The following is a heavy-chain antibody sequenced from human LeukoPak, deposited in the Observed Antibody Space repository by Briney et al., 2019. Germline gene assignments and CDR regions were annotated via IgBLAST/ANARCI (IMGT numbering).Heavy chain of an antibody. Sequence: SLTLSLTCAISGDSVSSNSVTWNWIRQSPSRGLEWLGRTYYRSTWYNDYAVSVRGRITVNPDTSKNQFSLHLNSVTPEDTAVYYCARRLTQYDCFDPWGRGILVTVSS. CDR2: TYYRSTWYN. CDR1: GDSVSSNSVT. CDR3: ARRLTQYDCFDP. J-gene: IGHJ5*02. D-gene: IGHD2-2*01. V-gene: IGHV6-1*01.